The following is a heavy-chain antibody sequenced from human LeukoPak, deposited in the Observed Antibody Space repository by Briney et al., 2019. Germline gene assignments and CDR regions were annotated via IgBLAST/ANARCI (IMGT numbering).Heavy chain of an antibody. CDR1: GYTFTSYG. J-gene: IGHJ6*03. D-gene: IGHD6-13*01. Sequence: ASVKVSCKASGYTFTSYGISWVRQAPGQGLEWMGIINPSGGSTSYAQKFQGRVTMTRDTSTSTVYMELSSLRSEDTAVYYCARGWDSSSSYYYYYYMDVWGKGTTVTISS. CDR3: ARGWDSSSSYYYYYYMDV. V-gene: IGHV1-46*01. CDR2: INPSGGST.